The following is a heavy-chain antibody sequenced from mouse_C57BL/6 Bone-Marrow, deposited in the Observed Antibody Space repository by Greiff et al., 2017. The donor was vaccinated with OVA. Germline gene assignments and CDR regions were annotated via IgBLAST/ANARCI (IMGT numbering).Heavy chain of an antibody. CDR1: GYTFPSSW. CDR3: ARGGYYEAWFAY. J-gene: IGHJ3*01. CDR2: IDPSASST. D-gene: IGHD2-3*01. Sequence: QVQLQQPGAELVKPGASVTLSCKASGYTFPSSWLQLVKQRPGQGLEWIGEIDPSASSTNYHQKFKGKATLTVDTSSSTAYMQLSSLTSEDSAVYYCARGGYYEAWFAYWGQGTLVTVSA. V-gene: IGHV1-50*01.